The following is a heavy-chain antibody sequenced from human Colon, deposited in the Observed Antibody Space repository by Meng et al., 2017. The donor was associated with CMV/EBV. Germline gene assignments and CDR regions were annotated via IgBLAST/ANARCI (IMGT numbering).Heavy chain of an antibody. CDR2: ISGSSTDI. J-gene: IGHJ4*02. CDR3: SRDPRTLDY. V-gene: IGHV3-11*05. Sequence: VQLVESGGAFVTPGGCLRLSCAASGLTFSDYYMSWIRQAPGKGPEWVSYISGSSTDIKYVDSVKGRFTISRDNAKNSLYLQMNSLRADDTAVYYCSRDPRTLDYWGQGTLVTVSS. CDR1: GLTFSDYY.